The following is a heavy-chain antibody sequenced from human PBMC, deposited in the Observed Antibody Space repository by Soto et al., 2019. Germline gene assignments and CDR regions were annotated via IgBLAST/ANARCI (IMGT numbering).Heavy chain of an antibody. CDR1: GYSFTRDW. D-gene: IGHD4-4*01. Sequence: GESLKISCKASGYSFTRDWIAWVRQMPGKGLEWMGIVYPGDSDTRYSSSFQGQVTISADKSISAAYLQWSSLKASDTAMYYCARLPSIRRNDYKYFDYWGQGTLVTVSS. V-gene: IGHV5-51*01. CDR2: VYPGDSDT. J-gene: IGHJ4*02. CDR3: ARLPSIRRNDYKYFDY.